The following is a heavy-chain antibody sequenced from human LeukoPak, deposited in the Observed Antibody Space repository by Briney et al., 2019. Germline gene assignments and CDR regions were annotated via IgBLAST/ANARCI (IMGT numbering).Heavy chain of an antibody. V-gene: IGHV4-59*11. CDR3: ATGVGATSFDY. CDR1: GGSISSHY. J-gene: IGHJ4*02. Sequence: SETLSLTCTVSGGSISSHYWSWIRQPPGEGLEWIGYIYYSGSTNYNPSLKSRVTISVDTSKNRFSLKLSSVTAADTAVYYCATGVGATSFDYWGQGTLVTVSS. CDR2: IYYSGST. D-gene: IGHD1-26*01.